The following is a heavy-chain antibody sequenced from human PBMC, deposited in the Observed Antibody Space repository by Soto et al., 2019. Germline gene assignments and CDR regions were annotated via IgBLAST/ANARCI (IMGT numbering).Heavy chain of an antibody. J-gene: IGHJ6*03. CDR3: AREGLPTGNYYYYMDV. Sequence: GASVKVSCKASGYTFTSYDINWVRQATGQGPEWMGWMNPNSGNTGYAQKFQGRVTMTRNTSISTAYMELSSLRSEDTAVYYCAREGLPTGNYYYYMDVWGKGTTVTVSS. D-gene: IGHD2-21*02. CDR1: GYTFTSYD. V-gene: IGHV1-8*01. CDR2: MNPNSGNT.